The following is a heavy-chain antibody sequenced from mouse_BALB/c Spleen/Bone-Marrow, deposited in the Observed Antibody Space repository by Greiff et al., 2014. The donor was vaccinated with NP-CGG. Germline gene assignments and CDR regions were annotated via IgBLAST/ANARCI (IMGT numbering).Heavy chain of an antibody. CDR2: INLSTGYT. Sequence: LQESGAELAKPGASVKMSCKASGYTFTNYWMHWVKQRPGQGLEWIGYINLSTGYTEYNQKFKDKATLTADKSSSTAYMQLSSLTSEDSAVHYCARDDYDDYWGQGTTLTVSS. J-gene: IGHJ2*01. D-gene: IGHD2-4*01. CDR1: GYTFTNYW. V-gene: IGHV1-7*01. CDR3: ARDDYDDY.